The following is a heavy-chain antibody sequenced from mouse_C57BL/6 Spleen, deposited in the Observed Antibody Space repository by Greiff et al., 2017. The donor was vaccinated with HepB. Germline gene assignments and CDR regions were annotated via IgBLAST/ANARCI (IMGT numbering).Heavy chain of an antibody. D-gene: IGHD1-1*01. Sequence: VQRVESGAELVKPGASVKISCKASGYAFSSYWMNWVKQRPGKGLEWIGQIYPGDGDTNYNGKFKGKATLTADKSSSTAYMQLSSLTSEDSAVYFCARGDYGSSPFDYWGQGTTLTVSS. CDR3: ARGDYGSSPFDY. CDR1: GYAFSSYW. V-gene: IGHV1-80*01. J-gene: IGHJ2*01. CDR2: IYPGDGDT.